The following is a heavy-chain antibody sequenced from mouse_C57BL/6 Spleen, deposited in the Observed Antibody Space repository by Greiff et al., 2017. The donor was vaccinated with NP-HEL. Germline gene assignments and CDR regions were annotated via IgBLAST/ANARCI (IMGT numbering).Heavy chain of an antibody. CDR3: ARSDYYYGSSYWYFDV. D-gene: IGHD1-1*01. V-gene: IGHV14-3*01. CDR1: GFNIKNTY. CDR2: IDPANGNT. J-gene: IGHJ1*03. Sequence: EVQLQESVAELVRPGASVKLSCTASGFNIKNTYMHWVKQRPEQGLEWIGRIDPANGNTKYAPKFQGKATITADTSSNTAYLQLSSLTSEDTAIYYCARSDYYYGSSYWYFDVWGTGTTVTVSS.